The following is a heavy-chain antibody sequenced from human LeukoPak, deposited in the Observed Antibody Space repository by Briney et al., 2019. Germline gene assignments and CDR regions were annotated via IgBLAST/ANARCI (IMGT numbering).Heavy chain of an antibody. J-gene: IGHJ3*02. Sequence: SETLSLTCTVSGGSISSSRYYWGWIRQPPGKGLEWIGSIRYSGSTYYNPSLKSRVTVSVDTSENQFSLKLSSVAAADTAVYFCVRTRLSDHIVPAAERADDACDMWGQGTMVTVSS. CDR3: VRTRLSDHIVPAAERADDACDM. V-gene: IGHV4-39*07. CDR1: GGSISSSRYY. CDR2: IRYSGST. D-gene: IGHD2-2*01.